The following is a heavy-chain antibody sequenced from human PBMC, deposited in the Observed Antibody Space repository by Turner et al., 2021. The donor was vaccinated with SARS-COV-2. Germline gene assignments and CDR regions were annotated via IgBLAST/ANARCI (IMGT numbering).Heavy chain of an antibody. V-gene: IGHV3-66*01. CDR2: SYSGGST. CDR3: VKDQSVVIGADTWFDP. CDR1: GLTDSSNY. J-gene: IGHJ5*02. D-gene: IGHD2-21*01. Sequence: EVQLVESGGGLVQPGGSMRLSCAAPGLTDSSNYISLVRQAPGKGLECVSLSYSGGSTYYADSVKGRFTISRDNSKNTVSLQIDSLRVEDTAVYYCVKDQSVVIGADTWFDPWGQGTLVTVSS.